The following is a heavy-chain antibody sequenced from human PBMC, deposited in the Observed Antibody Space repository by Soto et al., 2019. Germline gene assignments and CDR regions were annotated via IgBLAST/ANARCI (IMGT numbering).Heavy chain of an antibody. D-gene: IGHD4-17*01. J-gene: IGHJ6*03. V-gene: IGHV3-66*01. CDR2: IYSGGST. CDR3: AREKYGDSTVEDYYYMDV. CDR1: GFTVSSNY. Sequence: GGSLRLSCAASGFTVSSNYMSWVRQAPGKGLEWVSVIYSGGSTYYADSVKGRFTISRDNSKNTLYLQMNSLGAEDTAVYYCAREKYGDSTVEDYYYMDVWGKGTTVTVSS.